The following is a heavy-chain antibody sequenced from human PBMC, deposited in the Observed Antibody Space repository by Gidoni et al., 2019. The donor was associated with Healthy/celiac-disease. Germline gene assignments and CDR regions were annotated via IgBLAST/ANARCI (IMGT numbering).Heavy chain of an antibody. J-gene: IGHJ6*02. CDR1: GFTFSSYS. CDR2: ISSSSSYI. Sequence: EVQLVESGGGLVKPGGSRRLSCAASGFTFSSYSMNWDRQAPGKGLEWVSSISSSSSYIYYADSVKCRFTISRDNAKNSLYLQMNSLRAEDTAVYYCARRMTTGSPYGMDVWGQGTTVTVSS. CDR3: ARRMTTGSPYGMDV. V-gene: IGHV3-21*01. D-gene: IGHD4-17*01.